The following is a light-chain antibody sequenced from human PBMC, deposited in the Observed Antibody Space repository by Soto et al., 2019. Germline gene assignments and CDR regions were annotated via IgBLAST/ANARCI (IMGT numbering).Light chain of an antibody. V-gene: IGLV2-14*01. Sequence: QSLLTQPASVSGSPGQSSTISYTGTSSDVGGYNYVSWYQQHPGKAPKLMIYEVSNRPSGVSNRFSGSKSGNTASLTISGLQAEDEADYYCSSYTSSSTQVFGTGTKLTVL. CDR3: SSYTSSSTQV. CDR1: SSDVGGYNY. CDR2: EVS. J-gene: IGLJ1*01.